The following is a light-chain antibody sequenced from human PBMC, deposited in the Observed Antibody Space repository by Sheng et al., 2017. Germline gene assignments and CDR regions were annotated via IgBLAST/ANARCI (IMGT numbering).Light chain of an antibody. CDR1: QDISNY. J-gene: IGKJ4*01. V-gene: IGKV1-33*01. CDR3: QQYDNLPRS. Sequence: DIQMTQSPSSLSASVGDRVTITCQASQDISNYLNWYQQKPGKAPKLLIYDASNLETGVPSRFSGSGSGTDFTFTISSLQPEDIATYYCQQYDNLPRSFGGGTKCRSN. CDR2: DAS.